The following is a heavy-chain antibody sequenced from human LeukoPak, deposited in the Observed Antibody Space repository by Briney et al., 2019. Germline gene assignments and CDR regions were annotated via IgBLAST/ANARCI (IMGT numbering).Heavy chain of an antibody. CDR1: GYTFASYD. J-gene: IGHJ4*02. Sequence: ASVKVSCKASGYTFASYDMNWVRQATGQGLEWMGWMNPNSGNTGYAQKFQGRVTMTRNTSISTAYMELSSLRSEDTAVYYCARGSRGRWSSSWYRWGQGTLVTVSS. V-gene: IGHV1-8*01. CDR2: MNPNSGNT. CDR3: ARGSRGRWSSSWYR. D-gene: IGHD6-13*01.